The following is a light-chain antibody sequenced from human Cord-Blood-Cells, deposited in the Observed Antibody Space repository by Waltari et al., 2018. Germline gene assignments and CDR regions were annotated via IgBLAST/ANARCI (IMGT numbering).Light chain of an antibody. V-gene: IGKV4-1*01. CDR1: QSVLYSSNNKNY. CDR3: QQYYSTPPT. CDR2: WAS. J-gene: IGKJ1*01. Sequence: DIVMTQSPDSLAVSLGERATINCKSSQSVLYSSNNKNYLAWYQQKPGQPPKLLIYWASTRASGVPDRFSGSGSGTDFTLTISSLQAEDVAVYYCQQYYSTPPTFGQGP.